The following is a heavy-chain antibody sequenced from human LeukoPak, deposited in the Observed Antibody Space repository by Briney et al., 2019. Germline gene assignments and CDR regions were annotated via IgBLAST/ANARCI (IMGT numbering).Heavy chain of an antibody. V-gene: IGHV4-38-2*01. CDR2: IYHSGST. J-gene: IGHJ4*02. CDR1: GYSISSGYY. D-gene: IGHD6-19*01. Sequence: SETLSLTCAVSGYSISSGYYWGWIRQPPGKGLERIGSIYHSGSTYYNPSLKSRVTISVDTSKNQFSLKLSSVTAADTAVYYCARVGYSSGWFVDYWGQGTLVTVSS. CDR3: ARVGYSSGWFVDY.